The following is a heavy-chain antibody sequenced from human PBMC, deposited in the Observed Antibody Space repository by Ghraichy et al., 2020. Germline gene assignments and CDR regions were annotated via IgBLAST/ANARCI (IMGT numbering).Heavy chain of an antibody. Sequence: SETLSLTCTVSGGSVDSGTYYWSWIRQPPGKRLEWLAYIYYTGSSNYNPSLSSRVSISVDTSMNQFSLKVRSVTAADTAVYFCARDFTTVTTRSLYFDYWGRGILGTVSS. J-gene: IGHJ4*02. CDR2: IYYTGSS. D-gene: IGHD4-17*01. CDR1: GGSVDSGTYY. V-gene: IGHV4-61*01. CDR3: ARDFTTVTTRSLYFDY.